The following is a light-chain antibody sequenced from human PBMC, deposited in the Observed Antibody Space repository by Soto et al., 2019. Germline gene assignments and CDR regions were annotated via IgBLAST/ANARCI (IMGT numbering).Light chain of an antibody. CDR3: CSYASSSPLYV. CDR1: SSDVGSYNL. Sequence: QSALTQPASVSGSPGQSITISCTGTSSDVGSYNLVSWYQQHPGKAPKLMIYEGSKRPSGVSNRFSGSKSGNTASLTISGLQAEDEADYYCCSYASSSPLYVFGTGTKVTVL. CDR2: EGS. J-gene: IGLJ1*01. V-gene: IGLV2-23*01.